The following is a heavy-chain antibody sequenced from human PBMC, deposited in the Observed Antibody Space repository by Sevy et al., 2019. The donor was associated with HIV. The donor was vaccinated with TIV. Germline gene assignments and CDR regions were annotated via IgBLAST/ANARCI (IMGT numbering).Heavy chain of an antibody. J-gene: IGHJ5*02. CDR2: ISSDGRNK. Sequence: GGSLRLSCAASGFTFSTFGIHWVRQAPGKGLEWVALISSDGRNKFYADSVKGRFTISRDNSMNTLYLQMNTLRAEDTAVYYCDIHCYDDYAPWGQGTMVTVSS. V-gene: IGHV3-30*03. CDR1: GFTFSTFG. D-gene: IGHD4-17*01. CDR3: DIHCYDDYAP.